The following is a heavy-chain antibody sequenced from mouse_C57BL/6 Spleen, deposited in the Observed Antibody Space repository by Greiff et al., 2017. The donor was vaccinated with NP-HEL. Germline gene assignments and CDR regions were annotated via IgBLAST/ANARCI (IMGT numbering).Heavy chain of an antibody. CDR2: ISGGGGNT. Sequence: EVQLVESGGGLVKPGGSLKLSCAASGFTFSSYTMSWVRQTPEKRLEWVATISGGGGNTYYPDSVKGRFTISRDNAKNTLYLQMSSLRSEDTALYYCARHYYYGSSYLYAMDYWGQGTSVTVSS. CDR1: GFTFSSYT. CDR3: ARHYYYGSSYLYAMDY. V-gene: IGHV5-9*01. J-gene: IGHJ4*01. D-gene: IGHD1-1*01.